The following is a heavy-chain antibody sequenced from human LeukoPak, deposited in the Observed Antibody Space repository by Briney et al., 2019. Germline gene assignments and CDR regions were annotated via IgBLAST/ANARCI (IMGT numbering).Heavy chain of an antibody. CDR3: ARDLYGDSYGYDAFDI. D-gene: IGHD5-18*01. CDR2: IWYDGSNK. Sequence: QPGRSLRLSCAASGFTFSSYGMHWVRQAPGKGLEWVAVIWYDGSNKYYADSVKGRFTISRDNSKNTLYLQMNSLRAEDTAVYYCARDLYGDSYGYDAFDIWGQGTMVTVSS. J-gene: IGHJ3*02. CDR1: GFTFSSYG. V-gene: IGHV3-33*01.